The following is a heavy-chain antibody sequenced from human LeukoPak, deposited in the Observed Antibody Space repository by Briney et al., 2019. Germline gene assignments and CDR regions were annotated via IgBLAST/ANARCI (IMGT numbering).Heavy chain of an antibody. CDR2: SSGSGGST. J-gene: IGHJ4*02. CDR1: GFTFSSYA. CDR3: AKDPYSGSYFDY. D-gene: IGHD1-26*01. Sequence: PGGSLRLSCAASGFTFSSYAMSWVRQAPGKGLEWVSASSGSGGSTYYADSVKGRFTISRDNSKNTLYLQMNSLRAEDTAVFYCAKDPYSGSYFDYWGQGTLVTVSS. V-gene: IGHV3-23*01.